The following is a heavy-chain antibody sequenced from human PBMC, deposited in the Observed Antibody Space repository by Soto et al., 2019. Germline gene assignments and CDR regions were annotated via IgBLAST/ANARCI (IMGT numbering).Heavy chain of an antibody. CDR2: MNPNSANT. CDR1: GYTFTSYD. J-gene: IGHJ6*02. V-gene: IGHV1-8*01. CDR3: AREGDRCMDF. Sequence: QVQLVQSGAEVKKPGASVNVSCKASGYTFTSYDINWVRQATGQGLEWMGWMNPNSANTGYAQKFQGRVTMTRSTSISTAYRELSSRRSEDTAVYYFAREGDRCMDFGGQGTTVTVSS. D-gene: IGHD3-16*01.